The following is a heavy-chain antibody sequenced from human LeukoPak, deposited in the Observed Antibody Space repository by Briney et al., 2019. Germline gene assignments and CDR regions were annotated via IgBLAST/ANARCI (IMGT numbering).Heavy chain of an antibody. CDR3: ARDDYDSSLY. CDR1: GFTISSYT. Sequence: GSSLRLSCAASGFTISSYTIHWVRQAPGKGLEWVAVISYDGSNKYYADSVKGRFTISRDNSKNTLYLQMNSLRAEDTAVYYCARDDYDSSLYWGQGTLVTVSS. D-gene: IGHD3-22*01. V-gene: IGHV3-30-3*01. CDR2: ISYDGSNK. J-gene: IGHJ4*02.